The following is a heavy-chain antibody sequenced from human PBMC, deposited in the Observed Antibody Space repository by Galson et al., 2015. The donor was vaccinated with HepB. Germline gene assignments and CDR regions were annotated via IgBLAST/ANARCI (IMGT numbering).Heavy chain of an antibody. CDR1: GSTFSNAW. V-gene: IGHV3-15*07. CDR2: IKSKTDGGTA. J-gene: IGHJ4*02. Sequence: SLRLSCAASGSTFSNAWMNWVRQAPGKGLEWVGRIKSKTDGGTADYAAPVKGRFTISRDDSKNTLYLQMNSLKTEDTAVYYCTTTLWFGELLPDYWGQGTLVTVSS. D-gene: IGHD3-10*01. CDR3: TTTLWFGELLPDY.